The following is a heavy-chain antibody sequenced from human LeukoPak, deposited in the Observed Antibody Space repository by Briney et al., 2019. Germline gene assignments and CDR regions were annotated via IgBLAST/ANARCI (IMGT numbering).Heavy chain of an antibody. J-gene: IGHJ5*02. CDR2: ISSDGSST. CDR3: SRALYYYGSGGSWFDP. Sequence: PGGSLRLSCPASGFTFRSYWMHWVRHAPGKGLVWVSSISSDGSSTNYADSVKGRFTISRDNAKNTLYLQMNSLTAEDTAVYYCSRALYYYGSGGSWFDPWGQGTLVTVSS. D-gene: IGHD3-10*01. CDR1: GFTFRSYW. V-gene: IGHV3-74*01.